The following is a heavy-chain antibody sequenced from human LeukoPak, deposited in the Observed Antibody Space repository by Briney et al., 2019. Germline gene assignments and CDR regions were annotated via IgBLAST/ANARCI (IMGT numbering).Heavy chain of an antibody. V-gene: IGHV4-61*02. D-gene: IGHD1-20*01. J-gene: IGHJ4*02. CDR2: IYTSGST. Sequence: SETLSLTCTVSGGSISSGSYYWSWTRQPAGKGLEWIGRIYTSGSTNYNPSLKSRLTISVDTSKNQFSLKLSSVTAADTAVYYCARYNWNDVLFDSWGQGTPVTVSS. CDR3: ARYNWNDVLFDS. CDR1: GGSISSGSYY.